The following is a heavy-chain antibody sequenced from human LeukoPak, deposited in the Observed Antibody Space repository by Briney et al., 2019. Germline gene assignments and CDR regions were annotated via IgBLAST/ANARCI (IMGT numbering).Heavy chain of an antibody. D-gene: IGHD3-22*01. J-gene: IGHJ3*02. Sequence: ASVKVSCKASGYTFTSYGISWVRQAPGQGLEWMGWISAYNGNTNYAQKLQGRVTMTTDTSTSTAYMELSSLRSEDTAVYYCARDVVDYYDSSGYYYPGAFDIWGQGTMVTVSS. CDR2: ISAYNGNT. CDR3: ARDVVDYYDSSGYYYPGAFDI. CDR1: GYTFTSYG. V-gene: IGHV1-18*01.